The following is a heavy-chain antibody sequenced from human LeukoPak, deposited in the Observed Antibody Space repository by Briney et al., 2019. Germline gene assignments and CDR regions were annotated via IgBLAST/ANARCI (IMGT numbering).Heavy chain of an antibody. V-gene: IGHV5-51*04. J-gene: IGHJ4*02. D-gene: IGHD2/OR15-2a*01. Sequence: GESLKISCKGSGYSFTKYWIGWVRQMPGKGLEWMGNIDPSDSETRHSPSFQGQVTISVDKPISTAYLQWNSLKASDTAMYYCARAGYSNRWDGVDYWGQGTLVTVSS. CDR1: GYSFTKYW. CDR2: IDPSDSET. CDR3: ARAGYSNRWDGVDY.